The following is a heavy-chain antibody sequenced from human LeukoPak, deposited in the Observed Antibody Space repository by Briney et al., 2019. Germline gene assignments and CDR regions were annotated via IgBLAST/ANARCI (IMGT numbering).Heavy chain of an antibody. CDR1: GYIFTSYW. D-gene: IGHD6-13*01. V-gene: IGHV5-51*01. CDR2: IYPGDSDT. Sequence: GASLQISCEGSGYIFTSYWIGWVRQLPGKGLEWMGIIYPGDSDTRYSPSFQGQVTISADKSISTAYLQWSSLKASDTATYYCATIAAATADFDYWGQGTLVTVSS. CDR3: ATIAAATADFDY. J-gene: IGHJ4*02.